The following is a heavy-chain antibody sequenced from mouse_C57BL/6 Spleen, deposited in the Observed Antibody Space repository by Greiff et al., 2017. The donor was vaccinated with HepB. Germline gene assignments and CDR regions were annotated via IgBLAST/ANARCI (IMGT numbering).Heavy chain of an antibody. CDR1: GFTFSSYA. V-gene: IGHV5-4*01. CDR2: ISDGGSYT. Sequence: VQLKESGGGLVKPGGSLKLSCAASGFTFSSYAMSWVRQTPEKRLEWVATISDGGSYTYYPDNVKGRFTISRDNAKNNLYLQMSHLKSEDTAMYYCARDPSLRPYYFDYWGQGTTLTVSS. J-gene: IGHJ2*01. CDR3: ARDPSLRPYYFDY. D-gene: IGHD2-4*01.